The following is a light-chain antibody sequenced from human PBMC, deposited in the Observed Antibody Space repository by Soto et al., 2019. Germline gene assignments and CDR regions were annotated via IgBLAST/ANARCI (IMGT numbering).Light chain of an antibody. CDR1: QSVLYSSNNKNY. J-gene: IGKJ4*01. CDR3: QQYYSNPPT. CDR2: WSS. V-gene: IGKV4-1*01. Sequence: DIVLTQSPDSLAVSLGERATINCKSSQSVLYSSNNKNYLALYQQKPGQPPKLLIYWSSTRKSGVPDRFSGSGSGTDFTLTIRSLQAEDVAVYYCQQYYSNPPTFGGGTKVEIK.